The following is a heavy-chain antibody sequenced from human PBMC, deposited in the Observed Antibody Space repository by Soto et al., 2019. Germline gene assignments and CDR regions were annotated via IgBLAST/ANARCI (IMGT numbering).Heavy chain of an antibody. D-gene: IGHD1-26*01. CDR1: SSCR. CDR2: IYYSGST. CDR3: ATQDVGWSYVYKFES. Sequence: SSCRLCFYLQQTGKGLEWIGSIYYSGSTYYNPSLKSRVTISVDTSKNQFSLKLSSVTAADTAVYYCATQDVGWSYVYKFESWGQGTLVTVS. V-gene: IGHV4-39*01. J-gene: IGHJ5*01.